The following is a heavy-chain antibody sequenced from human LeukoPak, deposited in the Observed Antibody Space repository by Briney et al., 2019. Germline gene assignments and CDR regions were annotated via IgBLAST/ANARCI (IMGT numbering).Heavy chain of an antibody. Sequence: GGSLRLSCAASGFTFSSYSMHWVRQAPGKGLEWVSSISSSSSYIYYADSVKGRFTISRDNAKNSLYLQMNSLRAEDTAVYYCARDPPPLTGYYYFDYWGQGTQVTVSS. J-gene: IGHJ4*02. V-gene: IGHV3-21*01. CDR3: ARDPPPLTGYYYFDY. D-gene: IGHD3-9*01. CDR2: ISSSSSYI. CDR1: GFTFSSYS.